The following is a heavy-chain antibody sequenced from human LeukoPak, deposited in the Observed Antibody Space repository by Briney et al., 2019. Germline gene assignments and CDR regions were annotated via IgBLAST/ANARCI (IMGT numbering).Heavy chain of an antibody. CDR1: GFTFSDYY. V-gene: IGHV3-11*04. CDR2: ISSSGRTI. Sequence: PGGSLRLSCAASGFTFSDYYMTWIRQTPGKGLEWVSYISSSGRTIYYADSVRGRFTISRDNDKNSLYLQMNSLRDEDTAVYYCARGPTMVRGVNRFAFDIWGQGTMVTVSS. D-gene: IGHD3-10*01. CDR3: ARGPTMVRGVNRFAFDI. J-gene: IGHJ3*02.